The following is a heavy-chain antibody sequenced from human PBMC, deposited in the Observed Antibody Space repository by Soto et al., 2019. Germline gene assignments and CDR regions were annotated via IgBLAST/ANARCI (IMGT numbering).Heavy chain of an antibody. CDR2: IYYSGST. D-gene: IGHD2-2*01. V-gene: IGHV4-39*01. J-gene: IGHJ4*02. CDR3: ARRGGRGYCSSTSCYVDY. Sequence: QLQLQESGPGLVKPSETLSLTCTVSGGSISSSSYYWGWIRQPPGKGLEWIGSIYYSGSTYYNPSLKSRVTISVDTSKNQFSLKLSSVTAADTAVYYCARRGGRGYCSSTSCYVDYWCQGTLVTVSS. CDR1: GGSISSSSYY.